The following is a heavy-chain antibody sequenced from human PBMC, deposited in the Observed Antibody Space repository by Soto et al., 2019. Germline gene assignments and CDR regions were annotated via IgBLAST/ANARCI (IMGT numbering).Heavy chain of an antibody. J-gene: IGHJ4*02. CDR1: DGAISNYY. CDR3: ARGSTGYSSSSYMY. CDR2: IYSSGST. V-gene: IGHV4-4*08. Sequence: SETLSLTFTVSDGAISNYYWSWIRQPPGKGLEWIGYIYSSGSTYYNPSLKSRVTISVDTSKNQFSLKLSSVTAADTAVYYCARGSTGYSSSSYMYWGQGTLVTVSS. D-gene: IGHD6-13*01.